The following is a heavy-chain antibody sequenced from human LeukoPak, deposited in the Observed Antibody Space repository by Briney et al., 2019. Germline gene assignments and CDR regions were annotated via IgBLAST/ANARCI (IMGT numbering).Heavy chain of an antibody. V-gene: IGHV4-39*07. CDR3: ARVPYYYFDY. CDR1: GGSISSSSYY. D-gene: IGHD2-2*01. J-gene: IGHJ4*02. CDR2: IYYSGST. Sequence: SETLSLTCTVSGGSISSSSYYWGWIRQPPGKGLEWIGSIYYSGSTYYNPSLKSRVTISVDTSKNQFSLKLSSVTAADTAEYYCARVPYYYFDYWGQGTLVTVSS.